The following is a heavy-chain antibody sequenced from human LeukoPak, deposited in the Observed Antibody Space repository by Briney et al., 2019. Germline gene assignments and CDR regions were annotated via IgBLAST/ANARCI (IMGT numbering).Heavy chain of an antibody. CDR1: GFTFSDYY. D-gene: IGHD3-3*01. CDR2: ISSSSSYT. V-gene: IGHV3-11*03. J-gene: IGHJ3*02. Sequence: GGSLRLSCAASGFTFSDYYMSWSRRSPGKGLEWVSYISSSSSYTNYADSVKGRFTISRDNAKNSLYLQMTSLRAEDTAVYYCARRFWYAFDIWGQGTMVTVSS. CDR3: ARRFWYAFDI.